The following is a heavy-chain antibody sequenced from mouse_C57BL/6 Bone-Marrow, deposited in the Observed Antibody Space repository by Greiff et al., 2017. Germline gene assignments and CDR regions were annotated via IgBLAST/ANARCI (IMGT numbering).Heavy chain of an antibody. Sequence: VQLQQSGAELARPGASVKLSCKASGYTFTSYGISWVKQRTGQGLEWIGEIYPRSGNTYYNEKFKGKATLTADKSSSTAYMELRSLTSEDSAVYFCARRDALLGWFAYWGQGTLVTVSA. CDR2: IYPRSGNT. CDR3: ARRDALLGWFAY. D-gene: IGHD4-1*01. J-gene: IGHJ3*01. V-gene: IGHV1-81*01. CDR1: GYTFTSYG.